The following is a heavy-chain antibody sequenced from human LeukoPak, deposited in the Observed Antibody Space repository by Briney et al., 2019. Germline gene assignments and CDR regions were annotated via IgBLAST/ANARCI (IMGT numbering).Heavy chain of an antibody. D-gene: IGHD3-3*01. V-gene: IGHV1-18*01. Sequence: ASVKVSCQASGYTFNSYGIAWVRQAPGQGLEWMGWISASNGDTTYAQKFQGRVTMTTDTPTNTAYIELRSLRSDDTAVYYCARASDFWSGYEYYYYYYYMDVWGKGTTVTVSS. CDR1: GYTFNSYG. CDR3: ARASDFWSGYEYYYYYYYMDV. CDR2: ISASNGDT. J-gene: IGHJ6*03.